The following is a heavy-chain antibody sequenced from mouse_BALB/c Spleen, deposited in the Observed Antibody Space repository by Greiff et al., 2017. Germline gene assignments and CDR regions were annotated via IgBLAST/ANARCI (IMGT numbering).Heavy chain of an antibody. J-gene: IGHJ4*01. CDR3: ARLDGGYAVDY. V-gene: IGHV5-6-5*01. D-gene: IGHD2-3*01. CDR2: ISSGGST. Sequence: DVMLVESGGGLVKPGGSLKLSCAASGFTFSSYAMSWVRQTPGKRLEWVASISSGGSTYYPASVKGRFTISRGNARNILYLQMSSLRSEDTAMYCCARLDGGYAVDYWGQGTSVTVSS. CDR1: GFTFSSYA.